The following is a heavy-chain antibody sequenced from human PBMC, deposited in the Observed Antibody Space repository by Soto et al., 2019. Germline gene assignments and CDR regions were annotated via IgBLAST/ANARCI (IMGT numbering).Heavy chain of an antibody. CDR2: IDQSGST. J-gene: IGHJ4*02. Sequence: SETLSLTCTVSGGSISSYYWSWLRQPPGEGLEWIGKIDQSGSTNYNPSLKSRVTMSVDTSRSQFSLKLTSVTAMDTAVYYCARVVQDYYDSSGEFDYWGQGTLVTVSS. D-gene: IGHD3-22*01. V-gene: IGHV4-34*01. CDR1: GGSISSYY. CDR3: ARVVQDYYDSSGEFDY.